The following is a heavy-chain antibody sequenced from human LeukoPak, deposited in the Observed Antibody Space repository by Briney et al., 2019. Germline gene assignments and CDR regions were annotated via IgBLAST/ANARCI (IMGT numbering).Heavy chain of an antibody. CDR1: GYSFTSYW. V-gene: IGHV5-51*01. J-gene: IGHJ4*02. D-gene: IGHD2/OR15-2a*01. CDR3: ARAEYTASLGFDY. CDR2: TYPGDSDT. Sequence: GESLKISCKVSGYSFTSYWIGWVRQMPGKGLEWMGITYPGDSDTRYSPSFQGQVTISADKSISTAYLQWSSLKASDTAMYYCARAEYTASLGFDYWGQGTLVTVSS.